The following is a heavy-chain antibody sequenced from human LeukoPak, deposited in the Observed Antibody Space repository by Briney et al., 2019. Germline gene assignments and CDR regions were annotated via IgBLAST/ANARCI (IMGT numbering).Heavy chain of an antibody. CDR2: IKQDGSEK. CDR1: GFTFSSYW. D-gene: IGHD3-22*01. CDR3: ARGSTYYDSSGQVPFDY. Sequence: GGSLRLSCAASGFTFSSYWMSWVRQAPGKGLEWVANIKQDGSEKYYVDSVKGRFTISRDNAKNSLYLQMNSLRAEDTAVYYCARGSTYYDSSGQVPFDYWGQGTLVTVSS. V-gene: IGHV3-7*03. J-gene: IGHJ4*02.